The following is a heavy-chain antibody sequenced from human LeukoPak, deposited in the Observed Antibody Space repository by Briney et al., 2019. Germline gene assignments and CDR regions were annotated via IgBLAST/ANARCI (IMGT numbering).Heavy chain of an antibody. CDR1: GGTFSTFG. CDR2: INPKSGGA. V-gene: IGHV1-2*02. J-gene: IGHJ4*02. Sequence: EASVKVSCKASGGTFSTFGISWVRQAPGQGLEWMGWINPKSGGANYAQKFQGRVTMTWDTSISTAYMELSRLRSDDTAVYYCAREYILTAYYGDYWGQGTLVTVSS. D-gene: IGHD3-9*01. CDR3: AREYILTAYYGDY.